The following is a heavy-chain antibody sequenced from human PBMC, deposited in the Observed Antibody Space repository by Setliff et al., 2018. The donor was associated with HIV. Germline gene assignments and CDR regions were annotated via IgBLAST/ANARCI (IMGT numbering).Heavy chain of an antibody. CDR1: GGSISSGSYF. CDR2: IYYSGST. CDR3: ARPVGAMGFDP. Sequence: PSETLSLTCTVSGGSISSGSYFWSWIRQPAGKGLEWIGNIYYSGSTYYNPSLKSRVTITRDTSASTAYMELSSLRSEDTAVYYCARPVGAMGFDPWGQGTLVTVSS. J-gene: IGHJ5*02. D-gene: IGHD1-26*01. V-gene: IGHV4-39*01.